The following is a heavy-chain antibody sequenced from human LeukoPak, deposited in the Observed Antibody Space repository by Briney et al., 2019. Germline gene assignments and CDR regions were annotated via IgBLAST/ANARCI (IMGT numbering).Heavy chain of an antibody. D-gene: IGHD3-22*01. CDR2: ISSSSSYI. CDR1: GFTFSSYS. Sequence: PGGSLRLSCAASGFTFSSYSMNWVRQAPGKGLEWVSSISSSSSYIYYADSVKGRFTISRDNAKNSLYLQMNSLRAEDTAVYYCAKAQGTMIVVRDAFDIWGQGTMVTVSS. J-gene: IGHJ3*02. CDR3: AKAQGTMIVVRDAFDI. V-gene: IGHV3-21*04.